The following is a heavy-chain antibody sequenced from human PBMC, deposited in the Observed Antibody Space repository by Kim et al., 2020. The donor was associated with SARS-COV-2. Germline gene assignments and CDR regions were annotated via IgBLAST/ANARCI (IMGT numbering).Heavy chain of an antibody. CDR2: INPNSGGT. Sequence: ASVKVSCKASGYTFTGYYMHWVRQAPGQGLEWMGRINPNSGGTNYAQKFQGRVTMTRDTSISTAYMELSRLRSDDTAVYYCARDRGIQLWLNWFDPWGQGTMVTVSS. V-gene: IGHV1-2*06. CDR3: ARDRGIQLWLNWFDP. J-gene: IGHJ5*02. D-gene: IGHD5-18*01. CDR1: GYTFTGYY.